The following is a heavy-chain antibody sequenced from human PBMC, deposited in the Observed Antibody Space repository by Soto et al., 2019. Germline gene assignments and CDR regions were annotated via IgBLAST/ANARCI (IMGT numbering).Heavy chain of an antibody. CDR3: ARRSGRAITWFDP. Sequence: LQESGPGLGNPSGTLSPPSIVFGVSIRRFNYYWGWTRQPPGTGLEWIGTIYYNGSTYYNPSLKSRVTISVDTSTNKFSLKLTSVTAADTAVYYCARRSGRAITWFDPWGQGTLVTVSS. D-gene: IGHD6-19*01. V-gene: IGHV4-39*01. CDR2: IYYNGST. CDR1: GVSIRRFNYY. J-gene: IGHJ5*02.